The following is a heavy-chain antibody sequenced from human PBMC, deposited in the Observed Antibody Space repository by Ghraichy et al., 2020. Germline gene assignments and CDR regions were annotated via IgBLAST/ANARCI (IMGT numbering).Heavy chain of an antibody. J-gene: IGHJ4*02. CDR3: ARGGGSYQSSDDFDY. CDR1: GDSISGYS. D-gene: IGHD1-26*01. Sequence: SETLSLTCTVSGDSISGYSWTWIWQPTGKGLEWIGYFSYSGSTNYNPSLKSRVTISVDRSKNQFSLKLTSVTPADTAVYYCARGGGSYQSSDDFDYWGQGTLVTVSS. V-gene: IGHV4-59*01. CDR2: FSYSGST.